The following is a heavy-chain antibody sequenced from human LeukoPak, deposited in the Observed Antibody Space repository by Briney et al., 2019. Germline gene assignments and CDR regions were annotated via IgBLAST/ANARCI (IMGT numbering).Heavy chain of an antibody. V-gene: IGHV1-18*01. J-gene: IGHJ4*01. Sequence: ASVKLSYKASDFTFNNQGVSWVRQAPRRRLGWIGWISTYKGNAKYAENFKGRVTMTTDPSTYTACLALSSLRSDDSAVFYFASGRRRKMSGDRGTTDYELDYWGQGTQVTVSA. D-gene: IGHD2-21*01. CDR2: ISTYKGNA. CDR1: DFTFNNQG. CDR3: ASGRRRKMSGDRGTTDYELDY.